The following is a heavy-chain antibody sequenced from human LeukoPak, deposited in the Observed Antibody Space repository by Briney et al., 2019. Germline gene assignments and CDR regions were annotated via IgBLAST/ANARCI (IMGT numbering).Heavy chain of an antibody. CDR1: GFDFSDHY. J-gene: IGHJ4*02. Sequence: GGSLRLSCTASGFDFSDHYMTWVRQAPGKGLEWLSDISASGSNMYYADSVKGRFTISRDNAKTSLYLQMNSLRLEDTAVYYCAAAWSNFDYWGQGILVAVSS. CDR3: AAAWSNFDY. D-gene: IGHD6-25*01. V-gene: IGHV3-11*04. CDR2: ISASGSNM.